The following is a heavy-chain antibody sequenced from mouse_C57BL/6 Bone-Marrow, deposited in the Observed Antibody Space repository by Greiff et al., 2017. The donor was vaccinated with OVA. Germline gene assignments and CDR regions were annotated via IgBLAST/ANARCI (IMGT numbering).Heavy chain of an antibody. Sequence: QVQLQQSGPGLVQPSQSLSITCTVSGFLLTSYGVHWVRQSPGKGLEWLGVIWRGGSTDYNAAFMSRLSITKDNSKSQVFFKMNSLQADDTAIYYCALPYYYGSTWSMDYWGQGTSVTVSS. J-gene: IGHJ4*01. CDR3: ALPYYYGSTWSMDY. CDR1: GFLLTSYG. CDR2: IWRGGST. D-gene: IGHD1-1*01. V-gene: IGHV2-5*01.